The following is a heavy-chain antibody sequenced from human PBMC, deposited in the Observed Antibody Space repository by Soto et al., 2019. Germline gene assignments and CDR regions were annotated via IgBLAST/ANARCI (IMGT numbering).Heavy chain of an antibody. Sequence: SVKVSCKASGFTFTSSAVQWVRQARGQRLEWIGWIVVGSGNTNYAQKFQERVTITRDMSTSTAYMELSSLRSEDTAVYYCAADRGSGWDFDYWGQGTLVTVSS. D-gene: IGHD6-19*01. CDR1: GFTFTSSA. CDR3: AADRGSGWDFDY. CDR2: IVVGSGNT. V-gene: IGHV1-58*01. J-gene: IGHJ4*02.